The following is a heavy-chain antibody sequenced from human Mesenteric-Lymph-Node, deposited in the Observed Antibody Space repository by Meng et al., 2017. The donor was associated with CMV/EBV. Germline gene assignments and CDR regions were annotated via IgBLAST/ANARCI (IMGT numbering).Heavy chain of an antibody. CDR3: ARDSIAAAGTWDY. J-gene: IGHJ4*02. Sequence: SVKVSCKASGGTFSSYAISWVRQAPGQGLEWMEGIIPIFGTANYAQKFQGRVTITTDESTSTAYMELSSLRSEDTAVYYCARDSIAAAGTWDYWGQGTLVTVSS. D-gene: IGHD6-13*01. CDR1: GGTFSSYA. CDR2: IIPIFGTA. V-gene: IGHV1-69*05.